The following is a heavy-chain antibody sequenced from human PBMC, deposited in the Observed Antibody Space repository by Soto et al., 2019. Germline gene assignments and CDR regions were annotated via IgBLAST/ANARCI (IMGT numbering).Heavy chain of an antibody. Sequence: SETLSLTCTVSGGSISSSSYYWGWIRQPPGKGLEWIGSIYYSGSTYYNPSLKSRVTISVDTSKNQFSLKLSSVTAADTAVYYCARLTPLTPPVWFDPWGQGTLVTVSS. D-gene: IGHD3-16*01. CDR2: IYYSGST. V-gene: IGHV4-39*01. J-gene: IGHJ5*02. CDR3: ARLTPLTPPVWFDP. CDR1: GGSISSSSYY.